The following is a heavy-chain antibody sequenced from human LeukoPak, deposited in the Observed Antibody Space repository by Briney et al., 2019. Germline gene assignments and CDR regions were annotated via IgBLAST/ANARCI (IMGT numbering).Heavy chain of an antibody. CDR3: AKGAAAGKVDWFDP. D-gene: IGHD6-13*01. Sequence: GGSLRLSCVASGFTSGSYCMSWVRQAPGRGLEWVAKIKHDGSEVSFLESVKGRFTISRDTSMNTLFLQMNSLGAEDTAVYYCAKGAAAGKVDWFDPWGQGTLVTVSS. CDR1: GFTSGSYC. J-gene: IGHJ5*02. V-gene: IGHV3-7*03. CDR2: IKHDGSEV.